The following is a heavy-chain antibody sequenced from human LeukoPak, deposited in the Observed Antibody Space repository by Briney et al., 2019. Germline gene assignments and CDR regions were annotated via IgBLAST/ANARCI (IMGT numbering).Heavy chain of an antibody. CDR1: GGSISSYY. CDR3: AREVDYYGSGSDNYYYYYMDV. Sequence: SETLSLTCTVSGGSISSYYWSWIRQPPGKGPEWIGYIYYSGSTNYHPSLKSRVTISVDTSKNQFSLKLSSVTAADTAVYYCAREVDYYGSGSDNYYYYYMDVWGKGTTVTVSS. V-gene: IGHV4-59*01. D-gene: IGHD3-10*01. CDR2: IYYSGST. J-gene: IGHJ6*03.